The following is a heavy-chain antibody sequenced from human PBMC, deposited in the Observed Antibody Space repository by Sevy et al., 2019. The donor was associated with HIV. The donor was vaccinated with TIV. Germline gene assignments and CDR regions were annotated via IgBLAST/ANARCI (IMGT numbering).Heavy chain of an antibody. Sequence: GGSLRLSCAASGFTFRTFAMSWVRQAPGKGLQWVSSISDTGTSTYYADSVEGRFPISRDNSKKTLYLQMNSLRAEDTALYYCAKYAGDFPHFDYWGQGTLVTVSS. D-gene: IGHD7-27*01. V-gene: IGHV3-23*01. CDR3: AKYAGDFPHFDY. CDR1: GFTFRTFA. J-gene: IGHJ4*02. CDR2: ISDTGTST.